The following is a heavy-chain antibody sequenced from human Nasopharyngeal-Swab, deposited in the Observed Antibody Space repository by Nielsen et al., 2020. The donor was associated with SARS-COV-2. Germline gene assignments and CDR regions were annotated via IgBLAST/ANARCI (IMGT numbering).Heavy chain of an antibody. J-gene: IGHJ5*02. D-gene: IGHD3-9*01. CDR3: ASSTVHYDILTGYGSDWFDP. V-gene: IGHV4-30-2*01. Sequence: WIRQPPGKGLEWIGYIYHSGSTYYNPSLKSRVTISVDRSKNQFSLKLSSVTAADTAVYYCASSTVHYDILTGYGSDWFDPWGQGTLVTVSS. CDR2: IYHSGST.